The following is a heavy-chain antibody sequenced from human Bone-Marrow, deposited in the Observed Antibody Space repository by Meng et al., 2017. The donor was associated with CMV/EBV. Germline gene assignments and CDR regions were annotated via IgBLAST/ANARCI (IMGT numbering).Heavy chain of an antibody. CDR2: ISSSSSTI. J-gene: IGHJ6*02. Sequence: GESLKISCVASGFTFSDYWLSWVRQAPGKGLEWVSYISSSSSTIYYADSVKGRFTISRDNAKNSLHLQMNSLRAEDTAVYYCALSLGSGSSFGMYVWDQGTTVTVSS. CDR1: GFTFSDYW. V-gene: IGHV3-48*04. D-gene: IGHD3-10*01. CDR3: ALSLGSGSSFGMYV.